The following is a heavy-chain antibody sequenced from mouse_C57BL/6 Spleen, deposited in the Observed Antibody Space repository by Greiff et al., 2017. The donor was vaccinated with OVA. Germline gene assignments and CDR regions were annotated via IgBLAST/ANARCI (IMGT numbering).Heavy chain of an antibody. V-gene: IGHV5-17*01. Sequence: DVKLVESGGGLVKPGGSLKLSCAASGFTFSDYGMHWVRQAPEKGLEWVAYISSGSSTIYYADTVKGRFTIARDNAKNTLFLQMTSLRSEDTAMYYCAKIYYEYDEGMDYWGQGTSVTVSS. CDR3: AKIYYEYDEGMDY. CDR1: GFTFSDYG. CDR2: ISSGSSTI. D-gene: IGHD2-4*01. J-gene: IGHJ4*01.